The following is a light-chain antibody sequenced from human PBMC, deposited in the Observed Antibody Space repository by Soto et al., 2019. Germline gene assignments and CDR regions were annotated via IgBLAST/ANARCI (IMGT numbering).Light chain of an antibody. CDR2: DAS. Sequence: IQMTHSPSTLSASLGDISTITLGASQSISSWLAWYQQKPGKAPKLLIYDASSLESGVPSRFSGSGSGTEFTLTISSLQPDDFATYYCQQYNSYSKTFGQGTKVDIK. CDR1: QSISSW. V-gene: IGKV1-5*01. CDR3: QQYNSYSKT. J-gene: IGKJ1*01.